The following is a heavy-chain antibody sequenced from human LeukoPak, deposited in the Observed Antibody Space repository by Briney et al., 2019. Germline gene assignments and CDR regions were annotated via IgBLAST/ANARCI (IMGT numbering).Heavy chain of an antibody. V-gene: IGHV4-30-2*01. Sequence: PSETLSLTCTVSGGSISSGGYYWSWIRQPPGKGLEWIGYIYHSGSTYYNPSLKSRVTISVDRSKNQFSLKLSSVTAADTAVYYCARGTGYYDSSGSVDYWGQGTLVTVSS. D-gene: IGHD3-22*01. CDR2: IYHSGST. CDR1: GGSISSGGYY. J-gene: IGHJ4*02. CDR3: ARGTGYYDSSGSVDY.